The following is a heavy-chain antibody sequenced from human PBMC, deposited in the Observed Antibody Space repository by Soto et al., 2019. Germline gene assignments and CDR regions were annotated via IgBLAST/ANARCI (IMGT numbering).Heavy chain of an antibody. CDR3: ARDRGEFAQELDP. Sequence: SETLSLTCTVSGGSIRSGGYHWSWIRQHPGKGLEWIGYIYYSGSTYYNPSLKSRVSISVDTSKNQFSLKLNSVTAADTAVYYCARDRGEFAQELDPWGQGTLVTVS. V-gene: IGHV4-31*03. J-gene: IGHJ5*02. CDR1: GGSIRSGGYH. CDR2: IYYSGST.